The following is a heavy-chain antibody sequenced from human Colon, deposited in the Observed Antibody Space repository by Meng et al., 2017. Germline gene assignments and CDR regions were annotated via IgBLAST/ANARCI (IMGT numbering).Heavy chain of an antibody. CDR3: VTGGHYYGS. Sequence: GGSLRLSCAVSEFIVSNGYMSWIRQAPGKGLDWVSAIYGDGTTFHADSVKGRFTSSRDNSKNTLNLQMNSLRPEDTALYFCVTGGHYYGSWGQGTMVTVSS. CDR1: EFIVSNGY. D-gene: IGHD3-10*01. J-gene: IGHJ3*01. V-gene: IGHV3-66*02. CDR2: IYGDGTT.